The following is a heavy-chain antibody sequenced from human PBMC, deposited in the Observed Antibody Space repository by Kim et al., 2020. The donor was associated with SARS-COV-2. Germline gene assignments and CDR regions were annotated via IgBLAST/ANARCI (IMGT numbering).Heavy chain of an antibody. CDR3: AKDGGRYGYYYGMDV. J-gene: IGHJ6*02. Sequence: DSLKGRFTISRDNSKNTLYLQMNSLRAEDTAVYYCAKDGGRYGYYYGMDVWGQGTTVTVSS. V-gene: IGHV3-33*06. D-gene: IGHD6-19*01.